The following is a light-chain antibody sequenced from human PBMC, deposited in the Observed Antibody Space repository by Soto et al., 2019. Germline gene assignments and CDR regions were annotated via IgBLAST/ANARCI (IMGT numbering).Light chain of an antibody. CDR3: QQRSNWPPYT. J-gene: IGKJ2*01. CDR1: QSVSSY. CDR2: DAS. Sequence: EIVLTHSPATLSLSPGERATLSCRASQSVSSYLAWYQQKPGQAPRLLIYDASNRATGIPARFSGSGSGTDFTLTISSLEPEDFAVYYCQQRSNWPPYTFGQGTKLEFK. V-gene: IGKV3-11*01.